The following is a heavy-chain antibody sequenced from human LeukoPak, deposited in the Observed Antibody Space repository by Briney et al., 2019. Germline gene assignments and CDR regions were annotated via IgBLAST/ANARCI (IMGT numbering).Heavy chain of an antibody. CDR1: GVTFSSYS. CDR3: ARDGGYSYGYSTTLGYYYYYMDV. D-gene: IGHD5-18*01. CDR2: ISSSISTI. Sequence: GGALRLSCAASGVTFSSYSMNWGREAPGEGLEWGSYISSSISTIYYADSVKGRFTISKDTATNYTYLQMNSMRAEDTAVYYCARDGGYSYGYSTTLGYYYYYMDVWGKGTTVTVSS. V-gene: IGHV3-48*01. J-gene: IGHJ6*03.